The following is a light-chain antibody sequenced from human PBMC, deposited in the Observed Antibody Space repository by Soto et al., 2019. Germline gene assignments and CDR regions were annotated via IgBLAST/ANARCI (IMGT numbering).Light chain of an antibody. Sequence: DIQMTQSPSSLSASVGDRVTITCRASQSISIYLNWYQQEPGKAPKLLIYAASTLQSGVPSRFSGSGSGTDFTLSIGSLQPEDFATYYCQKYNSAPPWTFGQGTKVEIK. V-gene: IGKV1-39*01. CDR3: QKYNSAPPWT. J-gene: IGKJ1*01. CDR1: QSISIY. CDR2: AAS.